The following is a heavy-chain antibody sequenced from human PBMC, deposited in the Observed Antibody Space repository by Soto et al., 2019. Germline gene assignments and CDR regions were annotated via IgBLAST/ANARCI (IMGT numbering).Heavy chain of an antibody. CDR3: ARAMIQLSRYYYGMDV. CDR1: GFTFSSYE. D-gene: IGHD5-18*01. Sequence: EVQLVESGGGLVQPGGSLRLSCAASGFTFSSYEMNWVRQAPGKGLEWVSYISSSGSTIYYADSVKGRFTISRDNAKNSLYLKMNSLRAEDTSVYYCARAMIQLSRYYYGMDVWGQGTTVTVSS. CDR2: ISSSGSTI. J-gene: IGHJ6*02. V-gene: IGHV3-48*03.